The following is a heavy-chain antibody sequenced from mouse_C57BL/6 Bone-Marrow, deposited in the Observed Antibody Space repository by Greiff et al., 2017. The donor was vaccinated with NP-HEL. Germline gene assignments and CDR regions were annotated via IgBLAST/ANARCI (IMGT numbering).Heavy chain of an antibody. Sequence: VQLQQSGAELVRPGASVTLSCKASGYTFTDYEMHWVKQTPVHGLEWIGAIDPETGGTAYNQKFKGKAILTADKSSSTAYMELRSLTAEDSAVYYCTRGPSMDYWGQGTTLTVSS. D-gene: IGHD2-10*01. V-gene: IGHV1-15*01. J-gene: IGHJ2*01. CDR2: IDPETGGT. CDR3: TRGPSMDY. CDR1: GYTFTDYE.